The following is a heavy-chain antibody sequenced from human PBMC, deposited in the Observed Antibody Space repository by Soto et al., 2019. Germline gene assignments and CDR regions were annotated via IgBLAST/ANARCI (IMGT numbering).Heavy chain of an antibody. Sequence: SETLSLTCTVSGGSITSHYWNWIRQPPGKGLEWIGFFYYSGSTNYNPSLKSRVTISVDTSKNQFSLKLSSVTAADTAVYYCARADYSGNYFGWLDPWGQGTLVTVSS. D-gene: IGHD1-26*01. CDR2: FYYSGST. CDR1: GGSITSHY. J-gene: IGHJ5*02. V-gene: IGHV4-59*11. CDR3: ARADYSGNYFGWLDP.